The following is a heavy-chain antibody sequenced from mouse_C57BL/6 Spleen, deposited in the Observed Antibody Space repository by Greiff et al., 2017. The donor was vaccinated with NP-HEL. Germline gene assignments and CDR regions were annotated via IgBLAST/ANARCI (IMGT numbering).Heavy chain of an antibody. J-gene: IGHJ2*01. CDR1: GYSITSGYY. CDR2: ISYDGSN. V-gene: IGHV3-6*01. Sequence: EVKLQESGPGLVKPSQSLSLTCSVTGYSITSGYYWNWIRQFPGNKLEWMGYISYDGSNNYNPSLKNRISSTRDTSNNQFFLKLKSVTTEDTATYYCARGGYFHYFDYWGQGTTLTVSS. D-gene: IGHD3-1*01. CDR3: ARGGYFHYFDY.